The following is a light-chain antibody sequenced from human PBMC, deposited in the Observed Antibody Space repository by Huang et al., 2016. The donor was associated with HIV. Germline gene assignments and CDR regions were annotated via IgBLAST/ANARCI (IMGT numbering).Light chain of an antibody. J-gene: IGKJ2*01. Sequence: EVELTQSPGTLSVSPGERATLSCRATQSVSRNLAWYQQKPGQAPRLLIYDASTRATGVPARFSGSASVTDFTLTINSLQSEDFAVYYCQHYNRWPYTFGQGTKLEIK. CDR2: DAS. CDR3: QHYNRWPYT. V-gene: IGKV3-15*01. CDR1: QSVSRN.